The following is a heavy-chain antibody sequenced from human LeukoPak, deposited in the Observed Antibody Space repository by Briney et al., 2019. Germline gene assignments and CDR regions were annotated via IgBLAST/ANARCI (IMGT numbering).Heavy chain of an antibody. CDR1: GYTFTSYG. Sequence: GASVKVSCKASGYTFTSYGISWVRQAPGQGLEWMGWISAYNGNTNYAQKLQGRVTMTTDTSTSTVYMELSSLRSEDTAVYYCARGMVVVPEFWFDPWGQGTLVTVSS. D-gene: IGHD2-15*01. CDR3: ARGMVVVPEFWFDP. J-gene: IGHJ5*02. V-gene: IGHV1-18*01. CDR2: ISAYNGNT.